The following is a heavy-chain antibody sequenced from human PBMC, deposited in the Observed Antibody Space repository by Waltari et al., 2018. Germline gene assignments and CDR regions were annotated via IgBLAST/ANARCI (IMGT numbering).Heavy chain of an antibody. Sequence: EVQLLESGGGLVQPGGSLRLSCAASGFTFSSYSTSWVRQAPGKGLEWVSAISGSGGSTDYADSVKGRFTISRDNSKNTLYLQMNSLRAEDTAVYYCAKDPSVVDSGSKAFDIWGQGTMVTVSS. V-gene: IGHV3-23*01. CDR2: ISGSGGST. D-gene: IGHD1-26*01. J-gene: IGHJ3*02. CDR3: AKDPSVVDSGSKAFDI. CDR1: GFTFSSYS.